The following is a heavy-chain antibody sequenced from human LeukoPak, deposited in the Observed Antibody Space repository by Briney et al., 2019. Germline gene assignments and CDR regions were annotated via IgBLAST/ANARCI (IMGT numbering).Heavy chain of an antibody. V-gene: IGHV1-2*02. CDR1: GYSFTDYS. D-gene: IGHD6-13*01. CDR3: ARIAIPGRHYFDP. J-gene: IGHJ5*01. CDR2: INPNSGGT. Sequence: GASVKVSCKASGYSFTDYSMHWVRQAPGQGLEWMGWINPNSGGTDYAQEFRGRVTMTRDTSISTAYMGLSRLRSDDTAVYYCARIAIPGRHYFDPWGQGTLVTVSS.